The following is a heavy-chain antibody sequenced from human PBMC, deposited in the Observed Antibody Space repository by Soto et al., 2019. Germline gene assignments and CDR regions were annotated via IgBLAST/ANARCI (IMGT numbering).Heavy chain of an antibody. Sequence: ASVKVSCKASGYTFSNYPISWVRLAPGQGLEWMGRIIPILGVPNYAQKFQGKVTITADRSTSTAYMELSSLRSEDTALFYCARGNKECTTPTCYTAFDIWGQGTLVTVSS. CDR1: GYTFSNYP. CDR3: ARGNKECTTPTCYTAFDI. D-gene: IGHD2-2*02. CDR2: IIPILGVP. V-gene: IGHV1-69*04. J-gene: IGHJ4*02.